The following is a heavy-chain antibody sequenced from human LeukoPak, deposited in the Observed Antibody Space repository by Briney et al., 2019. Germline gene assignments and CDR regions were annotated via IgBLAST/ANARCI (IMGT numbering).Heavy chain of an antibody. CDR2: INHSGST. J-gene: IGHJ5*01. CDR3: ARVGSRGFGC. V-gene: IGHV4-34*01. Sequence: SETLSLTCAVYGGSFSGYYWSWIRQPPGKGLEWIGEINHSGSTNYNPSLKSRVTISVDTSKNQFSLKLSSVTAADTAVYYCARVGSRGFGCWGQGTLVTVSS. D-gene: IGHD2-15*01. CDR1: GGSFSGYY.